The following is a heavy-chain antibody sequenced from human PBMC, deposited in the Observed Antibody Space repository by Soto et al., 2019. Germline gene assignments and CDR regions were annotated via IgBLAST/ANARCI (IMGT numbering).Heavy chain of an antibody. J-gene: IGHJ6*03. Sequence: ASETLSLTCTVSGGSISSYYWSWIRQPPGKGLEWIGYIYYSGSTNYNPSLKSRVTISVDTSKIQFSLKLSSVTAADTAVYYCARVRGGSTLPGSGYYYYMDVWGKGTTVTVSS. D-gene: IGHD2-15*01. CDR3: ARVRGGSTLPGSGYYYYMDV. CDR2: IYYSGST. CDR1: GGSISSYY. V-gene: IGHV4-59*01.